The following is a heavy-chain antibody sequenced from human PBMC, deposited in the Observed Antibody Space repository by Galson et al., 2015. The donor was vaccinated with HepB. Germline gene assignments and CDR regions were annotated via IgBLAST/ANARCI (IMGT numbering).Heavy chain of an antibody. CDR2: TYYRSKWYS. Sequence: CAISGDSVSSKSGAWNWIRQSPSRGLEWLGRTYYRSKWYSDYAVSVESRITINADTSKNQFSLHLSSVSPDDTAVYYCASSTSSVGTYFFGYWGQGTLVTVSS. CDR3: ASSTSSVGTYFFGY. J-gene: IGHJ4*02. V-gene: IGHV6-1*01. D-gene: IGHD6-13*01. CDR1: GDSVSSKSGA.